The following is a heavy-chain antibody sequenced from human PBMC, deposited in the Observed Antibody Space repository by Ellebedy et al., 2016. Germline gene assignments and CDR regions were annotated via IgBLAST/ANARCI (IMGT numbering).Heavy chain of an antibody. Sequence: GGSLRLXCAASGFTFSLAGMTWVRQAPGKGLEWVATIVNSGRETYYPEPLKGRFTISRDNAMNSVYLQMDSLTVEDTAVYYCTRDGREWSRDCWGQGTLVTVSS. J-gene: IGHJ4*02. D-gene: IGHD2-8*01. CDR1: GFTFSLAG. V-gene: IGHV3-21*06. CDR3: TRDGREWSRDC. CDR2: IVNSGRET.